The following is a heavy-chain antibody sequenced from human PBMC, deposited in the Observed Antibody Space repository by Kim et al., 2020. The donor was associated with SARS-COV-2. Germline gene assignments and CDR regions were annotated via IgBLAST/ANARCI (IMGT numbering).Heavy chain of an antibody. J-gene: IGHJ6*02. CDR3: ARLWRASKYGTIGGMDV. CDR1: GYSFTAYW. V-gene: IGHV5-51*01. CDR2: IYPGDSEI. Sequence: GESLKISCEGSGYSFTAYWITWVRQMPGKGLEWMGIIYPGDSEIRYSPSFEGQVTISAGKSTAFLQWNSLKASDTAMYYCARLWRASKYGTIGGMDVWGQGTTVSVSS. D-gene: IGHD6-6*01.